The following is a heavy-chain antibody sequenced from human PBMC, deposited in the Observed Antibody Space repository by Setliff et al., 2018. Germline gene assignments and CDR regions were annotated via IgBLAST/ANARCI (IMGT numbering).Heavy chain of an antibody. V-gene: IGHV1-18*01. CDR1: GYTFTNYG. CDR2: IGAYNGNT. CDR3: ARDTPQYYYDSSGYYRAFDI. Sequence: GASVKVSCKASGYTFTNYGVTWVRQAPGQGLEWMGWIGAYNGNTYNAHKFQGRVTMTSDTSTSTAYMELRSLRSDGTAVYYCARDTPQYYYDSSGYYRAFDIWGQGTMVTVSS. J-gene: IGHJ3*02. D-gene: IGHD3-22*01.